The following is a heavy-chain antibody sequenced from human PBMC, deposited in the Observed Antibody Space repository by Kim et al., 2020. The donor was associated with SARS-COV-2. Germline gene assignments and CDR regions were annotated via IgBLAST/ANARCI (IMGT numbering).Heavy chain of an antibody. V-gene: IGHV4-30-4*01. Sequence: SETLSLTCTVSGGSISSGDYYWSWIRQPPGKGLEWIGYIYYSGSTYYNPSLKSRVTISVDTSKNQFSLKLSSVTAADTAVYYCARVIAARPEEPYYYYYYMDVWGKGTTVTVSS. CDR1: GGSISSGDYY. J-gene: IGHJ6*03. CDR3: ARVIAARPEEPYYYYYYMDV. D-gene: IGHD6-6*01. CDR2: IYYSGST.